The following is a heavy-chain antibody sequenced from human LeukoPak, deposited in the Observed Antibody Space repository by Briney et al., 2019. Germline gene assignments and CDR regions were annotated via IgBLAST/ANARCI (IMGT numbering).Heavy chain of an antibody. Sequence: GASVKVSCKASGYTFTSYGISWVRQAPGQGLECMGWISAYNGITNYAQKLQGRVTMTTDTSTSTAYMELRSLRSDDTAVYYCARDPRRRYYDSSGYYRWFDYWGQGTLVTVSS. CDR1: GYTFTSYG. CDR2: ISAYNGIT. CDR3: ARDPRRRYYDSSGYYRWFDY. D-gene: IGHD3-22*01. J-gene: IGHJ4*02. V-gene: IGHV1-18*01.